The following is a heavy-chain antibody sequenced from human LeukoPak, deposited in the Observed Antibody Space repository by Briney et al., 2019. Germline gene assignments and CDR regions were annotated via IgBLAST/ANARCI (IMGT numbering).Heavy chain of an antibody. CDR1: GYTFTSYH. CDR2: MNAKSGHT. J-gene: IGHJ6*02. Sequence: ASVKVSCKASGYTFTSYHIDWVRQAPGQGPEWMGWMNAKSGHTGYAQNLEGRVTMTRDTSTNTAYMELRGLRSDDTAVYYCATDPGEIVPAAKGPRGDYCYGMDVWGQGTTVTVSS. V-gene: IGHV1-8*01. CDR3: ATDPGEIVPAAKGPRGDYCYGMDV. D-gene: IGHD2-2*01.